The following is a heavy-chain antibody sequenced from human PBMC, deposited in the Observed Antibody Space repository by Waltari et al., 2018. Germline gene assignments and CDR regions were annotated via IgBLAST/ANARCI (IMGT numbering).Heavy chain of an antibody. CDR2: IGTAGDT. J-gene: IGHJ6*03. V-gene: IGHV3-13*01. CDR3: ARASDYYYMDV. Sequence: EVQLVESGGGLVQPGGSLRLSCAASGFTFSSYDMHWVRQATGKGLEWVSAIGTAGDTYYPGSVKGRFTISRENAKNSLYLQMNSLRAGDTAVYYCARASDYYYMDVWGKGTTVTVSS. CDR1: GFTFSSYD.